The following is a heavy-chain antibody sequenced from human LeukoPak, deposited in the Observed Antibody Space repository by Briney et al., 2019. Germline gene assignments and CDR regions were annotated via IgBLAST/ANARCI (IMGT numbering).Heavy chain of an antibody. Sequence: PGGSPRLSCAASGIIFSNYWMHWVRQAPEKGLVWVSRINRDGSSTSYADSVKGRFTISRDNAKNTLYLQMNSLRAEDTAVYYCARGGGYSYGSFDYWGQGTLVTVSS. D-gene: IGHD5-18*01. CDR2: INRDGSST. J-gene: IGHJ4*02. CDR1: GIIFSNYW. V-gene: IGHV3-74*01. CDR3: ARGGGYSYGSFDY.